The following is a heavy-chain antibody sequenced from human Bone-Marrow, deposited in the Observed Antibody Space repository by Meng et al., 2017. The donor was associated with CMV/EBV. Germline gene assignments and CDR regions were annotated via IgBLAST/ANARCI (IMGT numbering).Heavy chain of an antibody. D-gene: IGHD2-2*02. CDR2: INPNSGGT. CDR3: ARQIVVVPAAIYRSGDFDY. Sequence: ASVKVSCKASGYTFTGYYMHWVRQAPGQGLEWMGWINPNSGGTNYAQKFQGRVTMTRDTSISTAYMELSRLRSDDTAVYYCARQIVVVPAAIYRSGDFDYWGQGTLVTVSS. V-gene: IGHV1-2*02. CDR1: GYTFTGYY. J-gene: IGHJ4*02.